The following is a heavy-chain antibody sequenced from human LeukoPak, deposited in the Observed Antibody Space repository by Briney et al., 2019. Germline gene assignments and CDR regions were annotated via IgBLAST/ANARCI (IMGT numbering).Heavy chain of an antibody. Sequence: ASVKVSCKASGYNFITYGFSWVRQAPGQGLEWMGWINPYHGKTKYAQKFQGRVTMTTDTSTNTAHMELRSLTSDDTAVYFCARDRIAAAVLDYWGQGTLVTVSS. J-gene: IGHJ4*02. CDR1: GYNFITYG. D-gene: IGHD6-13*01. V-gene: IGHV1-18*01. CDR2: INPYHGKT. CDR3: ARDRIAAAVLDY.